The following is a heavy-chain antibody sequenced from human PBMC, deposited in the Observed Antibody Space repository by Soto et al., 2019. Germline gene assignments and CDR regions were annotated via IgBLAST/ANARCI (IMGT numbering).Heavy chain of an antibody. D-gene: IGHD4-4*01. CDR1: GGTFSSYT. J-gene: IGHJ3*02. V-gene: IGHV1-69*02. CDR2: IIPILGIA. CDR3: ASVRLDYSNYAEPFDI. Sequence: GASVKVSCKASGGTFSSYTISWVRQAPGQGLEWMGRIIPILGIANYAQKFQGRVTITADKSTSTAYMELSSLRSEDTAMYYCASVRLDYSNYAEPFDIWGQGTMVTVSS.